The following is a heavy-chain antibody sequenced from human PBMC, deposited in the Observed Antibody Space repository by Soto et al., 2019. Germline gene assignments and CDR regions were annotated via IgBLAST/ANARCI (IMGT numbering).Heavy chain of an antibody. D-gene: IGHD3-3*01. CDR2: INAGNGNT. J-gene: IGHJ4*01. Sequence: QVQLVQSGAAVKEPAASVQVSCKASGYTFASYAMHWVRQAPGQRLEWMGWINAGNGNTKYSQKFQGRVTITRDTFASTAYKELSSLRSQDTAVYYCARVVDFWSGYWGGHIDYWGQGTLVTVSS. CDR3: ARVVDFWSGYWGGHIDY. V-gene: IGHV1-3*01. CDR1: GYTFASYA.